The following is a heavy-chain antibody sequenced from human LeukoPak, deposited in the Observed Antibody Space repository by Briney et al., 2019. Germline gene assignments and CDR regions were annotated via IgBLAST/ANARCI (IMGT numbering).Heavy chain of an antibody. J-gene: IGHJ6*03. V-gene: IGHV3-7*01. Sequence: GGSLRLSCAASGFTFSDYWMNWVRQAPGKGLEWVANIKEDGSEKYYVDSVKGRFTISRGNAKNSLHLQMNSLRAEDTAVYYCARARLSRVWGSFRTDYYMDVWGKGTTVTVSS. CDR3: ARARLSRVWGSFRTDYYMDV. CDR2: IKEDGSEK. CDR1: GFTFSDYW. D-gene: IGHD3-16*01.